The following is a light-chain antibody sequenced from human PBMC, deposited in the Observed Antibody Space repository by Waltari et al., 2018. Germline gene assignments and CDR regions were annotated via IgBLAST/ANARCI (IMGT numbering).Light chain of an antibody. Sequence: QSVVTQPPAASGTPGQRVTISCSGSPSHIGSNFVTWYQQVPGTGPKLLIHSKNQRPSGVPDRFSASKSGTSASLAINGLQSEDEADYYCATWDDSLNGVVFGGGTKLTVL. CDR2: SKN. J-gene: IGLJ2*01. CDR1: PSHIGSNF. V-gene: IGLV1-44*01. CDR3: ATWDDSLNGVV.